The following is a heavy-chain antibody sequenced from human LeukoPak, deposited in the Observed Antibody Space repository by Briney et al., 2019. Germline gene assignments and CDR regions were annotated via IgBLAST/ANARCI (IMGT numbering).Heavy chain of an antibody. D-gene: IGHD3-22*01. CDR3: ARGRYSSGYYYFDY. Sequence: SETLSLTCAVSGGSISSGGYSWSWIRQPPGKGLEWIGYIYHSESTYYNPSLKSRVTISVDRSKNQFSLKLSSVTAADTAVYYCARGRYSSGYYYFDYWGQGTLVTVSS. V-gene: IGHV4-30-2*01. CDR2: IYHSEST. J-gene: IGHJ4*02. CDR1: GGSISSGGYS.